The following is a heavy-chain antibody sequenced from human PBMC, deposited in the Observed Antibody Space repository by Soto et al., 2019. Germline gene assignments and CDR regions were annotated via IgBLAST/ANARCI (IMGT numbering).Heavy chain of an antibody. J-gene: IGHJ6*02. CDR2: IYHSGST. V-gene: IGHV4-4*02. CDR3: ARGQQLVAVAYYYYYYGMDV. Sequence: SETLSLTCAASGGSISSSNWCSWVRQPPEKRLEWSGVIYHSGSTNYTPSLKSRVTISVDNSKNKLSLKLSSVTAADTAVYYCARGQQLVAVAYYYYYYGMDVWGQGTTVTVSS. CDR1: GGSISSSNW. D-gene: IGHD6-6*01.